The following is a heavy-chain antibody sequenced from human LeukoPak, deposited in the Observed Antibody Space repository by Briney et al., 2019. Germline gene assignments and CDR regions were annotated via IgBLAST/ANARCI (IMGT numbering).Heavy chain of an antibody. J-gene: IGHJ4*02. CDR2: ISYEGSNK. CDR1: GFTFSSYG. Sequence: GGSLRLSCAASGFTFSSYGIHWVRQAPGKGLGWVAVISYEGSNKYYADSVKGRFTVSRHKSKNTLYLQMNSLRAEDTAVYYCAKDSSYYYDSNGYFDYWGQGTLVTVSS. CDR3: AKDSSYYYDSNGYFDY. V-gene: IGHV3-30*18. D-gene: IGHD3-22*01.